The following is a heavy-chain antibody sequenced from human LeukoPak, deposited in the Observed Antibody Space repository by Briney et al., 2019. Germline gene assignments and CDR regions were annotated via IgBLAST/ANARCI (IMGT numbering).Heavy chain of an antibody. CDR2: IKQDGSEE. V-gene: IGHV3-7*01. J-gene: IGHJ6*03. CDR1: GFTFSSYW. Sequence: GGSLRLSCAASGFTFSSYWMSWVRQAPGKGLEWVANIKQDGSEEYYVDSVKGRFTISRDNAKNSLYLQMNSLRAEDTAVYYCARSPANHYYYYYMDVWGKGTTVTVSS. CDR3: ARSPANHYYYYYMDV.